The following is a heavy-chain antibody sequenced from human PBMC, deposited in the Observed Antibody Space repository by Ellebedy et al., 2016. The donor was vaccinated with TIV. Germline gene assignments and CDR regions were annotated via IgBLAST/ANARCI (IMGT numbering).Heavy chain of an antibody. CDR3: ARGYFQGPGGEWAFDI. D-gene: IGHD2-8*02. CDR2: INPSGGST. CDR1: GYTFTSYY. Sequence: AASVKVSCKASGYTFTSYYMHWVRQAPGQGLEWMGIINPSGGSTSYAQKFQGRVTMTRDTSTSTVYMELSSLRSEDTAVYYCARGYFQGPGGEWAFDIWGQGTMVTVSS. V-gene: IGHV1-46*01. J-gene: IGHJ3*02.